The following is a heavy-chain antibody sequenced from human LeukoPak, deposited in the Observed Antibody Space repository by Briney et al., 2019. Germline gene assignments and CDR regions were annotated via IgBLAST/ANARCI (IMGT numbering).Heavy chain of an antibody. CDR1: GYTFTSYD. V-gene: IGHV1-8*01. CDR3: ARRNNRWGYYYYYMDV. J-gene: IGHJ6*03. D-gene: IGHD1-14*01. CDR2: MNPNSGNT. Sequence: ASVKVSCKASGYTFTSYDINWVRQATGQGLEWMGWMNPNSGNTGYAQKFQGRVTMTRNTSISTAYMELSSLRSEDTAVHYCARRNNRWGYYYYYMDVWGKGTTVTVSS.